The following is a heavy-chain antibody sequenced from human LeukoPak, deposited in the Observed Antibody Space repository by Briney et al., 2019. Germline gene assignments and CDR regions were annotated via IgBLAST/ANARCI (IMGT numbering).Heavy chain of an antibody. J-gene: IGHJ4*02. V-gene: IGHV3-21*01. Sequence: PGGSLRLSCAASGFTFSSYSMNWVRQAPGKGLEWVSSISSSSSYIYYADSVKGRFTISRDNAKNSLYLQMNSLRAEDTAVYYCARARVTAPYFDYWGQGTLVTVSS. CDR3: ARARVTAPYFDY. CDR1: GFTFSSYS. CDR2: ISSSSSYI. D-gene: IGHD2-21*02.